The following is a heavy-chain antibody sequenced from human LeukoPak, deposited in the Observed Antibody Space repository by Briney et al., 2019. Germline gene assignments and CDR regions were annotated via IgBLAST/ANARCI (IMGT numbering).Heavy chain of an antibody. CDR2: ISSSSSYI. J-gene: IGHJ4*02. CDR3: ARSYYYGSGSYFALDY. V-gene: IGHV3-21*01. Sequence: GGSLRLPCAASGFTFSSYSMNWVRQAPGKGLECVSSISSSSSYIYYADSVKGRFTISRDNAKNSLYLQMNSLRAEDTAVYYCARSYYYGSGSYFALDYWGQGTLVTVSS. CDR1: GFTFSSYS. D-gene: IGHD3-10*01.